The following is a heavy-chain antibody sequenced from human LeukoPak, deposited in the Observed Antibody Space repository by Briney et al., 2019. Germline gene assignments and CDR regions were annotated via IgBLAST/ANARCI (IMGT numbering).Heavy chain of an antibody. D-gene: IGHD1-14*01. Sequence: GGSLRLSCAASGFTFSSYGMSWVRQAPGKGLEWVSSISLNSAYIYYADSVKGRFTISRDNAKNSLYLQMNSLRAEDTAVYYCARGTSRAYWGQGTLVTVSS. CDR1: GFTFSSYG. V-gene: IGHV3-21*01. CDR3: ARGTSRAY. CDR2: ISLNSAYI. J-gene: IGHJ4*02.